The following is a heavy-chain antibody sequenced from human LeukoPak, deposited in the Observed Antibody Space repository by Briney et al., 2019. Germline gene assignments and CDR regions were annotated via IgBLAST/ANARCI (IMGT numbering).Heavy chain of an antibody. CDR3: ARIPPSYGGTSPNDY. V-gene: IGHV3-66*01. Sequence: PGGSLRLSCAASGFTVSSNYMSLVRQAPGKGLEWVSVIYSGGSTYYADSVKGRFTISRDNSKNTLYLQMNSLRAEDTAVYYCARIPPSYGGTSPNDYWGQGTLVTVSS. CDR1: GFTVSSNY. CDR2: IYSGGST. D-gene: IGHD4-23*01. J-gene: IGHJ4*02.